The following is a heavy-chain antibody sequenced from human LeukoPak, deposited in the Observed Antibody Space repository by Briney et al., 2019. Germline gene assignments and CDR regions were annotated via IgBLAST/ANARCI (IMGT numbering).Heavy chain of an antibody. Sequence: SETLSLTRTVSGGSISSSSYYWGWIRQPPGKGLEWIGSIYYSGSTYYNPSLKSRVTISVDTSKNQFSLKLSSVTAADTAVYYCARPITPHNWFDPWGQGTLVTVSS. CDR1: GGSISSSSYY. CDR2: IYYSGST. V-gene: IGHV4-39*01. CDR3: ARPITPHNWFDP. D-gene: IGHD5-24*01. J-gene: IGHJ5*02.